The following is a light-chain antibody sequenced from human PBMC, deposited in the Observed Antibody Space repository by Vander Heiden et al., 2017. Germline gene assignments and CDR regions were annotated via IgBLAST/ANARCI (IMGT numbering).Light chain of an antibody. CDR3: QQRDSTPWT. Sequence: DIQMTQSPSSLSASVGDRVTITCRASQSIGNFLNWYQQKPGKAPKLLIYAASSLQSGVPSRFSGSESGTYLTLTISRLQPEDSATYYCQQRDSTPWTFGQRTKLEIK. J-gene: IGKJ1*01. V-gene: IGKV1-39*01. CDR2: AAS. CDR1: QSIGNF.